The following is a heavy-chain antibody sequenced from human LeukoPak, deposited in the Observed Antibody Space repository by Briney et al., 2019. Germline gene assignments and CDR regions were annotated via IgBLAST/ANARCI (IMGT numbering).Heavy chain of an antibody. J-gene: IGHJ3*02. CDR1: GITFSIYA. CDR3: AKEHSNNWYDAFDI. CDR2: NSDSGDFT. D-gene: IGHD6-13*01. V-gene: IGHV3-23*01. Sequence: GGSLRLSCAASGITFSIYAMSWVRQVPGKGLEWVSGNSDSGDFTYYADSVKGRHTISRDNSKNTLYLQMKSLRAEDTAVYYCAKEHSNNWYDAFDIWGQGTMVTVS.